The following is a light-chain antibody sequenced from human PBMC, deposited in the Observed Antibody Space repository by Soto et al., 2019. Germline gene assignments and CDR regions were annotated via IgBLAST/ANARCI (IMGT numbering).Light chain of an antibody. J-gene: IGLJ2*01. V-gene: IGLV1-40*01. CDR3: QFYDSSLSGRVV. Sequence: QSVLTQPPSMSGAPGQRVTISCTGRSSNIGAGYDVHWYQQLPGTAPKLLIHGNSNGTSRVPERFFGSKSDTSASRAITGLQAEDEADYYCQFYDSSLSGRVVFGGGTKLTVL. CDR2: GNS. CDR1: SSNIGAGYD.